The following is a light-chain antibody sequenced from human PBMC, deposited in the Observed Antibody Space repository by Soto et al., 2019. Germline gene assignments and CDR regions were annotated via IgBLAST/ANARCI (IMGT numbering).Light chain of an antibody. V-gene: IGKV3-20*01. Sequence: EILLTQSPGTLSLSPGERATLSCRASQSVSNSYLAWYQQKPGQAPRLLIYGASRRATGIPDRSSGSGSGTEFTLTISSLQSEDFAVYYCQQYNTWPPETFGQGTKVDI. J-gene: IGKJ1*01. CDR1: QSVSNSY. CDR3: QQYNTWPPET. CDR2: GAS.